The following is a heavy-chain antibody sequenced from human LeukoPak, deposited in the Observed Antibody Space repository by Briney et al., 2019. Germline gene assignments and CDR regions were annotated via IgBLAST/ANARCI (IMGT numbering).Heavy chain of an antibody. J-gene: IGHJ5*02. CDR3: ARVDCSSTSCHRDNWFDP. D-gene: IGHD2-2*01. V-gene: IGHV4-39*01. CDR2: IYYSGST. Sequence: SETLSLTCTVSGASFSSSTYYWGWIRQPPGKGLEWIGSIYYSGSTYYNPSLKSRVTMSVDTSKNQFSLKLSSVTAADTAVYYCARVDCSSTSCHRDNWFDPWGQGTLVTVSS. CDR1: GASFSSSTYY.